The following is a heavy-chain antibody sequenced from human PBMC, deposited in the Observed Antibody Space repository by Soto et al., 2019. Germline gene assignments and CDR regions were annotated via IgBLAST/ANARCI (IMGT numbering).Heavy chain of an antibody. CDR2: IYPGDSDT. J-gene: IGHJ5*02. D-gene: IGHD3-3*01. Sequence: GESLKISCKGSGYSFTSYWIGWVRQMPGKGLEWMGIIYPGDSDTKYSPSFQGQVTFSADKSINTAYLQWSSLKASDTAIYYCARLEWLSLAAWFDPWGQGTLVTVSS. V-gene: IGHV5-51*01. CDR3: ARLEWLSLAAWFDP. CDR1: GYSFTSYW.